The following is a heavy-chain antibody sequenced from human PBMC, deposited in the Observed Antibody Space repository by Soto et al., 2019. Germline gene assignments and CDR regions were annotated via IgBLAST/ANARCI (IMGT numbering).Heavy chain of an antibody. D-gene: IGHD2-21*02. Sequence: QVQLQQWGAGLLKPSETLSLTCAVYGGSFSGYYWSWIRQPPGKGLEWIGEINHSGSTNYNPSLKGRVTISVDTSKNQFSLKLSSVTAADTAVYYCARGRGAVVVTAIHLDYWGQGTLVTVSS. CDR3: ARGRGAVVVTAIHLDY. V-gene: IGHV4-34*01. J-gene: IGHJ4*02. CDR2: INHSGST. CDR1: GGSFSGYY.